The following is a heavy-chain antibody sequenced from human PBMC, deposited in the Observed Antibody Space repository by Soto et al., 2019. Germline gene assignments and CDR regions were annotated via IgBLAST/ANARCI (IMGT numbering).Heavy chain of an antibody. CDR1: GGSIGSYY. J-gene: IGHJ5*02. CDR3: ASLTPRNNWFDP. D-gene: IGHD3-16*01. V-gene: IGHV4-59*01. Sequence: SETLSLTCTVSGGSIGSYYWSWIRQPPGKGLEWIGYIYYSGSTNYNPSLKSRVTISVDTSKNQFSLKLSSVTAADTAVYYCASLTPRNNWFDPWGQGTLVTVSS. CDR2: IYYSGST.